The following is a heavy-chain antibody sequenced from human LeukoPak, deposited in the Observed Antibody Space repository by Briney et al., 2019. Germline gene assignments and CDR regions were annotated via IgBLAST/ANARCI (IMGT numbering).Heavy chain of an antibody. J-gene: IGHJ4*02. CDR2: IYSGGST. Sequence: GGSLRLSCAASGFTVSSNYMSWVRQAPGMGLEWVSVIYSGGSTYYADSVKGRFTISRDNSKNTLYLQMNSLRAEDTAVYYCAPPPMTTVTNWGQGTLVTVSS. D-gene: IGHD4-17*01. CDR1: GFTVSSNY. CDR3: APPPMTTVTN. V-gene: IGHV3-53*01.